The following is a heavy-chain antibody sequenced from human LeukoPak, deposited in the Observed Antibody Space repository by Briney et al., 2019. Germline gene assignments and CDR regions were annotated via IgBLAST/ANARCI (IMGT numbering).Heavy chain of an antibody. Sequence: SQTLPLTCAVSGGSISGGGYSWSWIRQPPGKGLEWIGYIYHSGSTYYNPSLKSRVTISVDRSKNQFSLKLSSVTAADTAVYYCARDRDRFGELYYWGQGTLVTVSS. CDR1: GGSISGGGYS. J-gene: IGHJ4*02. CDR2: IYHSGST. CDR3: ARDRDRFGELYY. V-gene: IGHV4-30-2*01. D-gene: IGHD3-10*01.